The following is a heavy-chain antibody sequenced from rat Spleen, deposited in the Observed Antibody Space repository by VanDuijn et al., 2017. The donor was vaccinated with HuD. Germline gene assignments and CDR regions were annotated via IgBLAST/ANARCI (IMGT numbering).Heavy chain of an antibody. CDR2: ITNTGGST. CDR3: ATHQGMVVITPFDY. D-gene: IGHD1-12*02. Sequence: EVQLVESGGGLVQPGGSLKLSCVASGFTFNNYWMTWIRQAPGKGLEWVASITNTGGSTDYRDSVKGRFTISRDNAKSNLYLQMDSLRSEDTATYYCATHQGMVVITPFDYWGQGVMVTVSS. CDR1: GFTFNNYW. V-gene: IGHV5-31*01. J-gene: IGHJ2*01.